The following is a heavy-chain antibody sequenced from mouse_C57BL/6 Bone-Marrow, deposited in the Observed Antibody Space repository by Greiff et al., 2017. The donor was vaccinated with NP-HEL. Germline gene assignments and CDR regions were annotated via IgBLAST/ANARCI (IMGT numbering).Heavy chain of an antibody. D-gene: IGHD2-4*01. Sequence: QVQLQQSGPELVKPGASVKISCKASGYAFSSSWMNWVKQRPGKGLEWIGRIYPGDGDTNYNGKFKGKATLTADKSSSTAYMQLSSLTSEDSAVYCCARGLDCFDYWGQGTTLTVSS. CDR3: ARGLDCFDY. V-gene: IGHV1-82*01. CDR2: IYPGDGDT. CDR1: GYAFSSSW. J-gene: IGHJ2*01.